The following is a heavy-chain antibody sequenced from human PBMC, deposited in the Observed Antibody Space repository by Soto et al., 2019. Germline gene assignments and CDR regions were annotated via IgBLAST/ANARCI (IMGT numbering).Heavy chain of an antibody. V-gene: IGHV3-23*01. CDR3: ARGARRRQIVVVPAALPHYYYGMDV. J-gene: IGHJ6*02. Sequence: GGSLRLSCAASGFTFSSYAMSWVRQAPGKGLEWVSAISGSGGSTYYADSVKGRFTISRDNSKNTLYLQMNSLRAEDTAVYYCARGARRRQIVVVPAALPHYYYGMDVWGQGTTVTVSS. CDR1: GFTFSSYA. D-gene: IGHD2-2*01. CDR2: ISGSGGST.